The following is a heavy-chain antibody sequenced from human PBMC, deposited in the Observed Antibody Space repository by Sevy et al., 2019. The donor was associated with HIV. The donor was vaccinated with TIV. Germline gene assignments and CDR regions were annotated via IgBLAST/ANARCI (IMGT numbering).Heavy chain of an antibody. Sequence: GGFLRLSCAASGFTFSSYSMNWVRQAPGKGLEWVSSISSSSSYIYYADSVKGRFTISRDNAKNSLYLQMNSLRAEDTAVYYCARDWGSGLDYWGQGTLVTVSS. CDR3: ARDWGSGLDY. CDR1: GFTFSSYS. CDR2: ISSSSSYI. D-gene: IGHD2-15*01. J-gene: IGHJ4*02. V-gene: IGHV3-21*01.